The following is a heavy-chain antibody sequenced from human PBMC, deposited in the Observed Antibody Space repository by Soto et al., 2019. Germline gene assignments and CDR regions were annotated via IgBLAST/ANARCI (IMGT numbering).Heavy chain of an antibody. CDR1: GFTFRNYA. Sequence: EVQLLESGGGWVQPGGSLRLSCTASGFTFRNYAMNWVRQAPGKGLEWVSAISNSFSEGNTHEADSVKGRFTISRDHDTNTVFLEMTSLRVEDTTVYYYAKGFSPEPGDYFDSWGQGTLVSVSS. J-gene: IGHJ4*02. CDR2: ISNSFSEGNT. CDR3: AKGFSPEPGDYFDS. D-gene: IGHD7-27*01. V-gene: IGHV3-23*01.